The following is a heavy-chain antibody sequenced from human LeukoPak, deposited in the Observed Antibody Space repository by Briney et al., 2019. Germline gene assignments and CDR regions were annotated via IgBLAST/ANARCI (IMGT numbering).Heavy chain of an antibody. CDR1: GYTVTGHY. CDR2: INPNSGVT. D-gene: IGHD5-18*01. Sequence: ASVKVSCKASGYTVTGHYLHWVRQAPGQGLEWMGWINPNSGVTNYAQKFQGRVTMTRDTSINTAYMELHSLTSDDTAMYYCAKDAYSGFSSSYDMDSWGQGTLVTVSS. V-gene: IGHV1-2*02. J-gene: IGHJ4*02. CDR3: AKDAYSGFSSSYDMDS.